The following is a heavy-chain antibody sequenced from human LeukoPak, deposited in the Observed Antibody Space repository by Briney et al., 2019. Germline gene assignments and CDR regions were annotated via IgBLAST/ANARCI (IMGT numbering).Heavy chain of an antibody. V-gene: IGHV3-48*04. Sequence: PGGSLRLSCAASGFTFSSYSMNWVRQAPGKGLEWVSYISSSSSTIYYADSVKGRFTISRDNAKNSLYLQMNSLRAEDTAVYYCARDRVPIFGVVIHQSGMDVWGKGTTVTVSS. CDR3: ARDRVPIFGVVIHQSGMDV. CDR2: ISSSSSTI. D-gene: IGHD3-3*01. CDR1: GFTFSSYS. J-gene: IGHJ6*03.